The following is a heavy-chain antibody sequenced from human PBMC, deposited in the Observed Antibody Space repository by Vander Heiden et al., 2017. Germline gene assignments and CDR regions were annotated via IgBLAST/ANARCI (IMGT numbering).Heavy chain of an antibody. CDR3: AKSAGGGFGESSFDY. CDR2: ISGNGGAT. Sequence: EVQLLESGGGLVQPGGSLRLSCAASGFTFSSYAMSWVRQAPGKGLEWVSSISGNGGATYYADSVKGRFTISRDNSKNTLYMQMKRLRAEGTAVYYCAKSAGGGFGESSFDYWGLGTMVTVYS. V-gene: IGHV3-23*01. J-gene: IGHJ4*02. D-gene: IGHD3-10*01. CDR1: GFTFSSYA.